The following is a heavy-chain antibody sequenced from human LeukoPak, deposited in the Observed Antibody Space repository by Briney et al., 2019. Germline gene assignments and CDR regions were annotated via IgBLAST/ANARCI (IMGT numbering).Heavy chain of an antibody. Sequence: GGSLRHSCAAPGFIFDDYAIHWVRQAPGKGLEWVSLISGDGGSTFYADSVKGRFIISRDNSKNSLYLQMSSLRSEDTALYYCARESERSGWYDYWGQGTLVTVSS. CDR3: ARESERSGWYDY. J-gene: IGHJ4*02. CDR1: GFIFDDYA. D-gene: IGHD6-19*01. CDR2: ISGDGGST. V-gene: IGHV3-43*02.